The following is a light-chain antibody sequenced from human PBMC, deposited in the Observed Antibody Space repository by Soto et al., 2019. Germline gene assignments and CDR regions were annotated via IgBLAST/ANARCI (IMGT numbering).Light chain of an antibody. CDR1: SSDVGGYNS. Sequence: QSALTQPPSASGSPGQSVTISCTGTSSDVGGYNSVSWYQQYPGKAPSLMIYEVSKRPSGVPDRFPGSKSGNTAPLTVSGLQAEDEADYYCSSYAGSNSVVFGGGTQLTVL. CDR3: SSYAGSNSVV. J-gene: IGLJ2*01. V-gene: IGLV2-8*01. CDR2: EVS.